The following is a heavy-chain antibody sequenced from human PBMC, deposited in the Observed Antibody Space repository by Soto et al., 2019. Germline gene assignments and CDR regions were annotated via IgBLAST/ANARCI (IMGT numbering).Heavy chain of an antibody. V-gene: IGHV4-4*02. Sequence: QVQLQESGPGLVKPSGTLSLTCAVSGGSISSSNWWSWVRQPPGKGLEWIGEIYHSGSTNYNQSPTTRVTIQVDKAKNQGSRRLSSVAAADTAVYYCARAGRGGYSGYDVARTDWCYPWGRGTLGGVSS. J-gene: IGHJ5*02. CDR2: IYHSGST. CDR1: GGSISSSNW. CDR3: ARAGRGGYSGYDVARTDWCYP. D-gene: IGHD5-12*01.